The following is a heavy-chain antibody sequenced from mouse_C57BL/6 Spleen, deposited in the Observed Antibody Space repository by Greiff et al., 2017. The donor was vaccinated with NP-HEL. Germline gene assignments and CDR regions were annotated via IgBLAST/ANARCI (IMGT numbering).Heavy chain of an antibody. CDR2: IDPSDSET. CDR3: ARFGNYREDFDY. J-gene: IGHJ2*01. D-gene: IGHD2-1*01. Sequence: QVQLQQPGAELVRPGSSVKLSCKASGYTFTSYWMHWVKQRPIQGLEWIGNIDPSDSETHYNQKFKDKATLTVDKSSSTAYMQLSSLTSEDSAVYYCARFGNYREDFDYWGQGTTLTVSS. V-gene: IGHV1-52*01. CDR1: GYTFTSYW.